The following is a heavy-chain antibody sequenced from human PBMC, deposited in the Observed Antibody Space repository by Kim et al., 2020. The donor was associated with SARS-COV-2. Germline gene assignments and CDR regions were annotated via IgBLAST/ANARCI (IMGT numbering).Heavy chain of an antibody. Sequence: DAQKFQGRVTMTRDTSISTAYMELSRLRSDDTAVYYCARVTRSGWYIGGWGQGTLVTVSS. D-gene: IGHD6-19*01. V-gene: IGHV1-2*02. J-gene: IGHJ4*02. CDR3: ARVTRSGWYIGG.